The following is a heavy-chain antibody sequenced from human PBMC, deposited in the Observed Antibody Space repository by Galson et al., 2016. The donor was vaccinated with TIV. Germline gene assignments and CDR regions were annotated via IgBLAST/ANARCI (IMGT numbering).Heavy chain of an antibody. J-gene: IGHJ4*02. Sequence: SLRLSCAASGFTFSNYALYWVRQAPGKGLEWVANIKQDGSDKNYVDSVKGRFTISRDHTKNSVFLQMSSLRAEDTAVYYCVRDWDDYGHHSAFDSWGQGTQVTVSS. CDR3: VRDWDDYGHHSAFDS. D-gene: IGHD4-17*01. CDR2: IKQDGSDK. CDR1: GFTFSNYA. V-gene: IGHV3-7*01.